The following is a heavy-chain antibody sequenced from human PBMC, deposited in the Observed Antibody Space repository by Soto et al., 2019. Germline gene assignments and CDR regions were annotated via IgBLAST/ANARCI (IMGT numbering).Heavy chain of an antibody. CDR3: AGEGDGTTGYYQDG. CDR2: INSDGSST. CDR1: GFTFSSYW. D-gene: IGHD3-22*01. J-gene: IGHJ4*01. Sequence: GGSLRLSCAASGFTFSSYWMHWVRQAPGKGLVWVSRINSDGSSTSYADSVKGRFTISRDNAKNTLYLQMNSLRAEDTAVYYCAGEGDGTTGYYQDGWGHGTLVTVSS. V-gene: IGHV3-74*01.